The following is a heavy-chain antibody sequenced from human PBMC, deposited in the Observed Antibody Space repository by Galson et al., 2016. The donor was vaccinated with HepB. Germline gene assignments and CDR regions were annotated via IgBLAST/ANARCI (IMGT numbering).Heavy chain of an antibody. D-gene: IGHD4-11*01. CDR1: FPTYG. CDR2: ISANSGNT. Sequence: FPTYGISWVRQAPGQGLEWLGWISANSGNTIYAQKFQDRVTMTRDTSASTVYMDLRSLRSDDTAVYYCARDVQFRFDYWGQGTLVTVSS. CDR3: ARDVQFRFDY. J-gene: IGHJ4*02. V-gene: IGHV1-18*04.